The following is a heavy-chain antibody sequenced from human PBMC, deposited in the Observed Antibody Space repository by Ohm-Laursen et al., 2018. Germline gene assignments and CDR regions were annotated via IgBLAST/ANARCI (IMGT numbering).Heavy chain of an antibody. CDR1: GGSLRNYY. D-gene: IGHD6-6*01. Sequence: GTLSLTCTVSGGSLRNYYWSWIRQPPGKGLEWIGYIYYNGNPRYNPSLESRVTISVDPSKNPFSLKLNSVTAADTALYYCVLYSSFSVSWGQGTLVTVSS. CDR2: IYYNGNP. V-gene: IGHV4-59*08. J-gene: IGHJ5*02. CDR3: VLYSSFSVS.